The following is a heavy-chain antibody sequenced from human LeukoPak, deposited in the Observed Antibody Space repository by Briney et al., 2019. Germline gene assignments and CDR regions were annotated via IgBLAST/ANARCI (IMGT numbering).Heavy chain of an antibody. CDR3: ARQPGYSSGYYPQYYFDY. CDR1: GGSISSYY. V-gene: IGHV4-4*07. CDR2: IYTSGST. Sequence: SETLSLTCTVSGGSISSYYWSWIRQPAGKGLEWIGRIYTSGSTNYNPSLKSRVTMSVDTSKNQFSLKLSSVTAADTAVYYCARQPGYSSGYYPQYYFDYWGQGTLVTVSS. J-gene: IGHJ4*02. D-gene: IGHD3-22*01.